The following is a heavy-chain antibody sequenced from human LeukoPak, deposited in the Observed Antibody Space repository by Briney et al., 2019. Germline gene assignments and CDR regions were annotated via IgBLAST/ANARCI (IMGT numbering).Heavy chain of an antibody. Sequence: PSETLSLTCTVSGGSISSYYWSWIRQPAGEGLEWIGRIYTSGSTNYNPSLKSRVTMSVDTSKNQFSLKLSSVTAADTAVYYCARDLATVTPWYFDYWGQGTLVTVSS. J-gene: IGHJ4*02. CDR1: GGSISSYY. D-gene: IGHD4-17*01. V-gene: IGHV4-4*07. CDR2: IYTSGST. CDR3: ARDLATVTPWYFDY.